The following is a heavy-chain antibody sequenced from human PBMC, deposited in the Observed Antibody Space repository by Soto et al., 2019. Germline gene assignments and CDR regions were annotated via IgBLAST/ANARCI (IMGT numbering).Heavy chain of an antibody. Sequence: PGGSMILSCAASGFTFSSYAMSWVSKAPGKGLEWVSAISGSGGSTYYADSVKGRFTISRDNSKNTLYLQMNSLRAEDTAVYYCAKEGYCSGGSCYHNWFDPWGQGTLVTVSS. CDR1: GFTFSSYA. V-gene: IGHV3-23*01. J-gene: IGHJ5*02. D-gene: IGHD2-15*01. CDR3: AKEGYCSGGSCYHNWFDP. CDR2: ISGSGGST.